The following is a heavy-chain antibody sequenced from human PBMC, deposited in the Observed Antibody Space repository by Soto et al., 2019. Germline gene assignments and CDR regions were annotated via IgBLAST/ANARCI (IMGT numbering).Heavy chain of an antibody. CDR3: ARSPPLRFLEWLSPHYYYYGMDV. CDR2: IIPIFGTA. Sequence: SVKVSCKASGGTFSSYAISWVRQAPGQGLEWMGGIIPIFGTANYAQKFQGRVTITADESTSTAYMELSSLRSEDTAVYYCARSPPLRFLEWLSPHYYYYGMDVWGQGTTVTVPS. J-gene: IGHJ6*02. D-gene: IGHD3-3*01. CDR1: GGTFSSYA. V-gene: IGHV1-69*13.